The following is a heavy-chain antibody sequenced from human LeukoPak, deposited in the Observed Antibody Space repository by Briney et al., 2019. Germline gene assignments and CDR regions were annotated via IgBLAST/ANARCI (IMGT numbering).Heavy chain of an antibody. CDR3: ARHRYCSSTSCSYYYYYMDV. CDR2: IYPGDSDT. V-gene: IGHV5-51*01. D-gene: IGHD2-2*01. J-gene: IGHJ6*03. Sequence: GESLKISCKGSGYSFTSYWIGWARQMPGKGLEWMGIIYPGDSDTRYSPSFQGQVTISADKSISTAYLQWSSLKASDTAMYYCARHRYCSSTSCSYYYYYMDVWGKGTTVTVSS. CDR1: GYSFTSYW.